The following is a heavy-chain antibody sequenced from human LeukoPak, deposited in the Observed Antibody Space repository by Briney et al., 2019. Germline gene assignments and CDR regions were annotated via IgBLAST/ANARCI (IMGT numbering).Heavy chain of an antibody. D-gene: IGHD6-6*01. CDR1: DGSFNDYY. V-gene: IGHV4-34*01. CDR2: IKHSGST. J-gene: IGHJ3*02. CDR3: AGSRPSDAFDI. Sequence: SETLSLTCAVYDGSFNDYYWSWIRQPPGKGLEWIGEIKHSGSTKYNPSLKSRVTISVDKSKNQFSLKLKSVTAAGTAVYYCAGSRPSDAFDIWGQGTMVTVSS.